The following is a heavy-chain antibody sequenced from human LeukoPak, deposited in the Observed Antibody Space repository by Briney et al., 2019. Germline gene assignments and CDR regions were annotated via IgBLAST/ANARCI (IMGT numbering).Heavy chain of an antibody. CDR2: IYYTGTT. Sequence: SETLSLTCTVSGGSITSNYWSWIRQPPGKGLEWIGYIYYTGTTNYNPSLKSRVTISVDTSKNQFSLILNSVTAADTAVYYCARDTEMATFDPWGQGTLVTVSS. V-gene: IGHV4-59*01. D-gene: IGHD5-24*01. J-gene: IGHJ5*02. CDR3: ARDTEMATFDP. CDR1: GGSITSNY.